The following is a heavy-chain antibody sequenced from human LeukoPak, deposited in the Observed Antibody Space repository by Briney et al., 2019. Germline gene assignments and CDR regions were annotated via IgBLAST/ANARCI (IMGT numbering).Heavy chain of an antibody. D-gene: IGHD2-8*01. CDR2: MNPNSGNT. CDR1: GGTFSSYA. J-gene: IGHJ4*02. V-gene: IGHV1-8*02. Sequence: GASVKVSCKASGGTFSSYAISWVRQAPGQGLEWMGWMNPNSGNTGYAQKFQGRVTMTRNTSISTAYMELSSLRSEDTAVYYCARGSWGMWGQGTLVTVSS. CDR3: ARGSWGM.